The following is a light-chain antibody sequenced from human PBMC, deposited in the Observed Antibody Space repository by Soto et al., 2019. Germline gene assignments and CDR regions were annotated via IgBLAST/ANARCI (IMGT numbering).Light chain of an antibody. CDR2: ASS. J-gene: IGKJ2*01. V-gene: IGKV1-16*01. CDR3: QQYESYPYT. CDR1: QGISSS. Sequence: DIQMTQSPSSLSASVGDKVTITCRASQGISSSLAWFRLKPGSAPESVIFASSTLQGGVPSRFRGSGSGTHFTLTITSLQPEDSATFYCQQYESYPYTFGQGTRLEI.